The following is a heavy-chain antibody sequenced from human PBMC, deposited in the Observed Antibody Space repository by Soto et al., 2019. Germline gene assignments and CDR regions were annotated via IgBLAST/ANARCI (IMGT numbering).Heavy chain of an antibody. Sequence: SETLSLTCAVFGGSFSGYYWSWIRQPPGKGLEWIGEINHSGSTNYNPSLKSRVTISVDTSKNQFSLKLSSVTAADTAVYYCARGRGSEYWGQGTLVPVSS. CDR2: INHSGST. J-gene: IGHJ4*02. CDR3: ARGRGSEY. D-gene: IGHD6-25*01. CDR1: GGSFSGYY. V-gene: IGHV4-34*01.